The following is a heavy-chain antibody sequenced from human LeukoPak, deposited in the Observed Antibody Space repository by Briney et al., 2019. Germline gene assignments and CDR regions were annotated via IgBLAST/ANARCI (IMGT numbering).Heavy chain of an antibody. D-gene: IGHD1-7*01. CDR3: ARLSSITGTLDY. J-gene: IGHJ4*02. CDR1: GGSISIYY. CDR2: IFTSGIT. V-gene: IGHV4-4*07. Sequence: SETLPLTCTVSGGSISIYYRNWIRQPAGKRLEWIGRIFTSGITNYNPSLKSRVTMSVDTSKNQFSLKLSSVTAADTAVYYCARLSSITGTLDYWGQGTLVTVSS.